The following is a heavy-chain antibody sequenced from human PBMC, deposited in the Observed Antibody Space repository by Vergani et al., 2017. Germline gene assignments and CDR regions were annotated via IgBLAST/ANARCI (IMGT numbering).Heavy chain of an antibody. CDR1: GFTFSSYS. CDR3: ARDSGYCSSTSCRGGYYYMDV. V-gene: IGHV3-30*03. D-gene: IGHD2-2*03. J-gene: IGHJ6*03. Sequence: VQVVASGGGLVQPGGSLRLSCAASGFTFSSYSMNWVRQAPGKGLEWVAVISYDGSNKYYADSVKGRFTISRDNSKNTLYLQMNSLRAEDTAVYYCARDSGYCSSTSCRGGYYYMDVWGKGTTVTVSS. CDR2: ISYDGSNK.